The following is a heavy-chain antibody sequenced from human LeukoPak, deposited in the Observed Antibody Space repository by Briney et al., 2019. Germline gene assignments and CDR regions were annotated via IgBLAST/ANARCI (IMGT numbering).Heavy chain of an antibody. CDR2: ISGSGGST. D-gene: IGHD3-9*01. J-gene: IGHJ5*02. CDR3: AKDKRYRGANWFDP. CDR1: GFTFSSYA. Sequence: PGGSLRLSCAASGFTFSSYAMSWVRQAPGKGLEWVSAISGSGGSTYYADSVEGRFTISRDNSKNTLYLQMNSLRAEDTAVYYCAKDKRYRGANWFDPWGQGTLVTVSS. V-gene: IGHV3-23*01.